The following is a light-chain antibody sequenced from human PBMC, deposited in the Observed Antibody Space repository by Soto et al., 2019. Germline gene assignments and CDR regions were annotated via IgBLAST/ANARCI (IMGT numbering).Light chain of an antibody. CDR1: QNVYNN. J-gene: IGKJ4*01. CDR2: DAS. CDR3: QQCRNWPLT. V-gene: IGKV3-15*01. Sequence: EIVMTQSPATLSASPGEGATLSCKASQNVYNNLAWYQQRPGQPPRLLIYDASTSATGISARFSGSGYGTEFTLAISSLQSEDFAVYFCQQCRNWPLTFGGGTKVEIK.